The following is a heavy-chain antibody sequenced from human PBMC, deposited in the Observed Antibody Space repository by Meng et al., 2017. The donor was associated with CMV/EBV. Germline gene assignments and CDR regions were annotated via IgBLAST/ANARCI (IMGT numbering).Heavy chain of an antibody. CDR3: ARDPVRSPSF. D-gene: IGHD3-10*01. CDR2: INEDGSET. V-gene: IGHV3-74*01. Sequence: GESLKISCAASGFTFSDYWMHWVRKVPGKGLLWVSHINEDGSETNYADAVKGRFTIWRDNTKNTMYLQMNYLRAEDTAVYYCARDPVRSPSFWGQGIPVTVSS. CDR1: GFTFSDYW. J-gene: IGHJ4*02.